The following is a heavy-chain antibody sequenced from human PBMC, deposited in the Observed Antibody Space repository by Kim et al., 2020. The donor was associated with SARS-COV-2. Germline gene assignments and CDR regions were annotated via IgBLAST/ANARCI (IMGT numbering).Heavy chain of an antibody. CDR3: TTGARRGGSLDY. CDR1: GFTFSNAW. Sequence: GGSLRLSCAASGFTFSNAWMSWVRQAPGKGLEWVGRIKSKTDGGTTDYAAPVKGRFTISRDDSKNTLYLQMNSLKTEDTAVYYCTTGARRGGSLDYWGQGTLVTVSS. CDR2: IKSKTDGGTT. J-gene: IGHJ4*02. V-gene: IGHV3-15*01. D-gene: IGHD2-15*01.